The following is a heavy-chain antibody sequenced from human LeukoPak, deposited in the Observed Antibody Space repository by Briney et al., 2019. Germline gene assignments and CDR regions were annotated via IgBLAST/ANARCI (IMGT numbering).Heavy chain of an antibody. CDR3: ARGSSPADRKLDY. CDR2: IYTSGST. J-gene: IGHJ4*02. CDR1: GGSISSYY. Sequence: PSETLSLTGTGSGGSISSYYWSWIRQAAGKGLEWIGRIYTSGSTHYNPSLKSRVTMSVDTSKNQFSLKLSSVTAADMAVYYCARGSSPADRKLDYWGQGTLVTVSS. V-gene: IGHV4-4*07. D-gene: IGHD1-14*01.